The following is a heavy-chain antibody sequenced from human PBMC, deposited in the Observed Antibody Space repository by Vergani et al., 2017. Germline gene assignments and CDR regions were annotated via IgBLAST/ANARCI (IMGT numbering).Heavy chain of an antibody. CDR2: IDWDDDK. CDR3: ARIVGGGEQWLPIDY. J-gene: IGHJ4*02. CDR1: GFSLSTSGMC. Sequence: QVTLRESGPALVKPTQPLTLTCTFSGFSLSTSGMCVSWIRQPPGKALEWLALIDWDDDKYYSTSLKTRLTISKDTSKNQVVLTMTNMDPVDTATYYCARIVGGGEQWLPIDYWGQGTLVTVSS. V-gene: IGHV2-70*01. D-gene: IGHD6-19*01.